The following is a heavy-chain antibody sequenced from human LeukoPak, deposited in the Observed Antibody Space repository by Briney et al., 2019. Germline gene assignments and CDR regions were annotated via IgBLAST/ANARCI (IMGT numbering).Heavy chain of an antibody. CDR2: LCGSGGST. J-gene: IGHJ4*02. D-gene: IGHD5-18*01. Sequence: GGSLRLSCAASGLTFSSYAMSWVRQAPGKGLEWVSALCGSGGSTYYADSVKGRFTISRDNSKNTLYLQMNSLRAEDTAVYYCAKDPFKTPPWIHYGWFDYWRQGTLVTVSS. V-gene: IGHV3-23*01. CDR1: GLTFSSYA. CDR3: AKDPFKTPPWIHYGWFDY.